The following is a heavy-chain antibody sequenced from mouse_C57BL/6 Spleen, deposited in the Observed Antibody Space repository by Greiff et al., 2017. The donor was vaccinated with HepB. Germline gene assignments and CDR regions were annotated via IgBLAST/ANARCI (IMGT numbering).Heavy chain of an antibody. Sequence: EVQLQQSGPELVKPGASVKISCKASGYTFTDYYMNWVKQSHGKSLEWIGDINPNNGGTSYNQKFKGKATLTVDKSSSTAYMELRSLTSEDSAVYYCAIYEYYCDYWGQGTTLTVSS. CDR2: INPNNGGT. J-gene: IGHJ2*01. V-gene: IGHV1-26*01. CDR3: AIYEYYCDY. D-gene: IGHD2-3*01. CDR1: GYTFTDYY.